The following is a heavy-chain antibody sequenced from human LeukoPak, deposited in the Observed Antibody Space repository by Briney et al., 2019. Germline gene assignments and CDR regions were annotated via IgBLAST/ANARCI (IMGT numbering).Heavy chain of an antibody. V-gene: IGHV3-23*01. CDR3: AKDRVGPRSVITGAFDI. CDR1: GFTFSSYA. J-gene: IGHJ3*02. D-gene: IGHD3-22*01. CDR2: ISGSGGST. Sequence: GGSLRLSCAASGFTFSSYAMSWVRQAPGKGLEWVSAISGSGGSTYYADSVKGRFTISRDNSKNTPYLQMNSLRAEDTAVYYCAKDRVGPRSVITGAFDIWGQGTMVTVSS.